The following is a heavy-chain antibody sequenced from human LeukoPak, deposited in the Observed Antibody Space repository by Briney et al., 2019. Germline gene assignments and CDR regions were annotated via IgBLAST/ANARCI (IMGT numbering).Heavy chain of an antibody. V-gene: IGHV4-31*03. CDR2: IYYSGST. CDR3: ARVPTNYYGSGSYVDY. CDR1: GGSISSGGYY. D-gene: IGHD3-10*01. Sequence: PSQTLSLTCTVSGGSISSGGYYWSWIRQHPGKGLEWIGYIYYSGSTYYNPSLKSRVTTSVDTSKNQFSLKLSSVTAADTAVYYCARVPTNYYGSGSYVDYWGQGTLVTVSS. J-gene: IGHJ4*02.